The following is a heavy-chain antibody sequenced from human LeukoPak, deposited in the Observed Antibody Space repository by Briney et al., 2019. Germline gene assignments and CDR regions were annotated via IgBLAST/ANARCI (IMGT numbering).Heavy chain of an antibody. J-gene: IGHJ5*02. CDR3: ARRLTQYDCFDP. CDR1: GDSVSSNSVT. D-gene: IGHD2-2*01. Sequence: SQTLPLTCAISGDSVSSNSVTWNWIRQSPSRGLEWLGRTYYRSTWYNDYAVSVRGRITVNPDTSKNQFSLHLNSVTPEDTAVYYCARRLTQYDCFDPWGQGILVTVSS. CDR2: TYYRSTWYN. V-gene: IGHV6-1*01.